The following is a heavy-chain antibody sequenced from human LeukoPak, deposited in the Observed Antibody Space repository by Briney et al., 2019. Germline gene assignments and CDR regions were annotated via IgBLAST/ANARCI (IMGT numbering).Heavy chain of an antibody. J-gene: IGHJ4*02. CDR1: GFTFSSYA. V-gene: IGHV3-23*01. CDR2: ISGSGGST. D-gene: IGHD3-3*01. CDR3: ASSDGRVATIFGAIDY. Sequence: PGGSLRLSCAASGFTFSSYAMSWVRQAPGKGLEWVSAISGSGGSTYYADSVKGRFTISRDNSKNTLYLQMNSLRAEDTAVYYCASSDGRVATIFGAIDYWGQGTLVTVSS.